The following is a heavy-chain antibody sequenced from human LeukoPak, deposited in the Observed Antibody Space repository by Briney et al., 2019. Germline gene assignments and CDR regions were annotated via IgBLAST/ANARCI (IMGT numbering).Heavy chain of an antibody. CDR3: AKVDGYCSSTSCYRDAEYFQH. J-gene: IGHJ1*01. CDR2: ISWNSGSI. Sequence: GRSLRLSCAASGFTFDDYAMHWVRQAPGKGLEWVSGISWNSGSIGYADSVKGRFTISRDNAKNSLYPQMNSLRAEDTALYYCAKVDGYCSSTSCYRDAEYFQHWGQGTLVTVSS. D-gene: IGHD2-2*02. V-gene: IGHV3-9*01. CDR1: GFTFDDYA.